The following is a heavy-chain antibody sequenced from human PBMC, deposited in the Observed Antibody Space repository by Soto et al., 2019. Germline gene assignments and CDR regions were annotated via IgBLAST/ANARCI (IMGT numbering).Heavy chain of an antibody. Sequence: HPGGSLRLSCAASGFTFSSYAMSWVRQAPGKGLEWVSAISGSGGSTYYADSVKGRFTISRDNSKNTLYLQMNSLRAEDTAVYYCAKGSYYDFWSGYYSWGQGTLVTVSS. D-gene: IGHD3-3*01. CDR2: ISGSGGST. CDR1: GFTFSSYA. J-gene: IGHJ4*02. CDR3: AKGSYYDFWSGYYS. V-gene: IGHV3-23*01.